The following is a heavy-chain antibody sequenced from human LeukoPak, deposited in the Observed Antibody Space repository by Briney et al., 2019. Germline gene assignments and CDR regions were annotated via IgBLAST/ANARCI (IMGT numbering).Heavy chain of an antibody. J-gene: IGHJ6*03. V-gene: IGHV4-61*02. D-gene: IGHD3-3*01. CDR3: AKAPPKEHDFWSGYYNYMDV. Sequence: SQTLSLTCTVSGGSISSGSYYWRWLRQPAGKGLEWNGRIYTSGITNYNPSLKSRVTISVDSSKNQFPLKLSSVTAADTAVYYCAKAPPKEHDFWSGYYNYMDVWGKGTTVTVSS. CDR2: IYTSGIT. CDR1: GGSISSGSYY.